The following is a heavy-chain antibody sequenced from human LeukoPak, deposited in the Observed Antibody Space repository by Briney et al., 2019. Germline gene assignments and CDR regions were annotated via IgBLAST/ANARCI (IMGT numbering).Heavy chain of an antibody. Sequence: SETLSLTCIVSGGSISGYYWTWIRQPPGKGLEWIGYIYYSGSTNYNPSLKSRVTISVDTSKNQFSLKLSSVTAADTAVYYCASVVVVSALFDYWGQGTLVTVSS. CDR2: IYYSGST. CDR1: GGSISGYY. J-gene: IGHJ4*02. V-gene: IGHV4-59*12. CDR3: ASVVVVSALFDY. D-gene: IGHD2-15*01.